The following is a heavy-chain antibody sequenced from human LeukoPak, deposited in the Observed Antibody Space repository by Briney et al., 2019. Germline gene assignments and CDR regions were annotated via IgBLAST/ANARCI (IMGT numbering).Heavy chain of an antibody. D-gene: IGHD2-2*01. J-gene: IGHJ4*02. CDR2: IYHSGST. CDR1: GHSISSGYY. CDR3: ARGLLRYCSSTSCYAVHPFDY. Sequence: SETLSLTCAVSGHSISSGYYWGWIRQPPGKGLEWIGYIYHSGSTYYNPSLKSRVIISVDTSKNQFSLKLSSVTAADTAVYYCARGLLRYCSSTSCYAVHPFDYWGQGTLVTVSS. V-gene: IGHV4-38-2*01.